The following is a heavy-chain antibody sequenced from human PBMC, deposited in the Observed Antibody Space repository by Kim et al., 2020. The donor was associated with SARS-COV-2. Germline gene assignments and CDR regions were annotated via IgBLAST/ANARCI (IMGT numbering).Heavy chain of an antibody. J-gene: IGHJ6*02. Sequence: GGSLRLSCAASGFTFSSYAMSWVRQAPGKGLEWVSAISGSGGSTYYADSVKGRFTISRDNSKNTLYLQMNSLRAEDTAVYYCATLPWGVLVAATQHYYYGMDVWGQGTTVPVSS. D-gene: IGHD2-15*01. CDR2: ISGSGGST. CDR3: ATLPWGVLVAATQHYYYGMDV. CDR1: GFTFSSYA. V-gene: IGHV3-23*01.